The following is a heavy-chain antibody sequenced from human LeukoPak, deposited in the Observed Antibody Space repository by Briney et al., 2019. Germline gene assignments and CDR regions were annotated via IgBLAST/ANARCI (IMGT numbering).Heavy chain of an antibody. Sequence: IPSETLSLTCTVSGGYIITSGHYWGWIRPPPGKRLEWIGSIYYTGLTSTNPFFRSRMSISADTSKNQFSLNLTSVTAADAAVYYCAIERSSSGGHSWFDPWGQGTLVTVSS. CDR1: GGYIITSGHY. CDR3: AIERSSSGGHSWFDP. D-gene: IGHD4-23*01. J-gene: IGHJ5*02. CDR2: IYYTGLT. V-gene: IGHV4-39*07.